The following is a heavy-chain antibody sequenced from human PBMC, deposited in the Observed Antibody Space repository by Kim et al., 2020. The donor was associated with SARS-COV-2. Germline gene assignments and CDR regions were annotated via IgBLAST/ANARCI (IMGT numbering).Heavy chain of an antibody. V-gene: IGHV1-69*06. D-gene: IGHD3-10*02. CDR3: AREGEGLRSGGDAFDI. CDR2: IIPIFGTA. Sequence: SVKVSCKASGGTFSSYAISWVRQAPGQGLEWMGGIIPIFGTANYAQKFQGRVTITADKSTSTAYMELSSLRSEDTAVYYCAREGEGLRSGGDAFDIWGQGTMVTVSS. J-gene: IGHJ3*02. CDR1: GGTFSSYA.